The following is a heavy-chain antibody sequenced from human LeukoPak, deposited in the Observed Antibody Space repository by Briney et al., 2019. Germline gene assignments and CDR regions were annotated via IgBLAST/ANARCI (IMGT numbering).Heavy chain of an antibody. CDR3: ASAPSGSYSDY. D-gene: IGHD1-26*01. V-gene: IGHV4-31*03. Sequence: SETLSLTCTVSGGSISSGGYYWNWIRQHPGKGLEWIGFIYYTGRTYYNPSLKGRLTISVDTSKNQFSLKLSSVTAADTAVYYCASAPSGSYSDYWGQGILVTVSS. J-gene: IGHJ4*02. CDR1: GGSISSGGYY. CDR2: IYYTGRT.